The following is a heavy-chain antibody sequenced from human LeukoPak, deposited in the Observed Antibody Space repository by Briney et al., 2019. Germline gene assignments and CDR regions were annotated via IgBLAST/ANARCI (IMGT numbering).Heavy chain of an antibody. V-gene: IGHV3-30*18. CDR1: GFTFSRYG. J-gene: IGHJ4*02. Sequence: GRSLRLSCAASGFTFSRYGLHWVRQAPGKGLEWVAVIANDGKDKKYADSVKGRFTISRDNSKSTLYLQMNSLRAEDTAMYYCAKDPQVGAVAYYFDSWGQGTLVTVSS. CDR2: IANDGKDK. D-gene: IGHD2-2*01. CDR3: AKDPQVGAVAYYFDS.